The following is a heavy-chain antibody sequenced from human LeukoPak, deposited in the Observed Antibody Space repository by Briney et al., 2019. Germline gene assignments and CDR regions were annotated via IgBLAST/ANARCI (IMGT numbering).Heavy chain of an antibody. D-gene: IGHD2-15*01. Sequence: GGSLRLSCAASGFTFSSFAMSWVRQAPGKGLEWVSPISGSGGSTFYADSVKGRFTISRDNSKNTLYLQMNSLRAEDTAVYYCAKQGCSGGGCYFDYWGQGTLVTVS. CDR3: AKQGCSGGGCYFDY. J-gene: IGHJ4*02. CDR2: ISGSGGST. V-gene: IGHV3-23*01. CDR1: GFTFSSFA.